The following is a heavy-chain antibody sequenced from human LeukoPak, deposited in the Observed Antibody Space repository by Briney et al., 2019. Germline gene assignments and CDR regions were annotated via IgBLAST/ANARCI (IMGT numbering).Heavy chain of an antibody. V-gene: IGHV3-69-1*01. Sequence: PGGSLRLSCAASGFTFNDYGMSWVRQAPGKGLEWVSSIFGSSSTYYSDSLKRRFTISTDNAKNSLYLQMNSLRAEDTAMYYCARIGAGSSRDYWGQGTLVTVSS. CDR1: GFTFNDYG. J-gene: IGHJ4*02. CDR2: IFGSSST. CDR3: ARIGAGSSRDY. D-gene: IGHD6-13*01.